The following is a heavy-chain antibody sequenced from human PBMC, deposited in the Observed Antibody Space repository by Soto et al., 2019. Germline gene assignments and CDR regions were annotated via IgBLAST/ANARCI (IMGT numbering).Heavy chain of an antibody. V-gene: IGHV4-39*01. D-gene: IGHD2-15*01. CDR3: ARRQGYCSGCSCGWFDP. CDR1: GGSISSSSYY. CDR2: IYYSGST. J-gene: IGHJ5*02. Sequence: QLQLQESGPGLVKPSETLSLTCTVSGGSISSSSYYWGWIRQPPGKGLEWIGSIYYSGSTYYNPSRKSRVTISVDTSKNQFSLKLSSVTAADTAVYYCARRQGYCSGCSCGWFDPWGQGTLVTVSS.